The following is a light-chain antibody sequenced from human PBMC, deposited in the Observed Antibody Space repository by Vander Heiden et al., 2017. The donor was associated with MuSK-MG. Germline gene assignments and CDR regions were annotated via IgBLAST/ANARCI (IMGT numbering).Light chain of an antibody. CDR2: DAS. V-gene: IGKV1-5*01. CDR1: QSISSW. Sequence: IQLTQSPSTLSASVGDRVTITCRASQSISSWLAWYPQKPGKAPKLLTYDASSLESGVPSRFSGSGSWPGFTLTISSLKPDDFATDYCQQYKSYPYTFGQGTKLEIK. CDR3: QQYKSYPYT. J-gene: IGKJ2*01.